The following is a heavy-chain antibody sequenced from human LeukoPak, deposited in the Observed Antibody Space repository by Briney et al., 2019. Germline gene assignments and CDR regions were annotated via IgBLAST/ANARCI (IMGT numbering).Heavy chain of an antibody. J-gene: IGHJ6*02. CDR3: ARFGSGWPPRGMDV. V-gene: IGHV3-7*01. CDR2: IKQDGSEK. Sequence: PGGSLRLSCAASGFTFSNAWMSWVRQAPGKGLEWVANIKQDGSEKYYVDSVKGRFTIPRDNAKNSLYLQMNSLRAEDTAVYYCARFGSGWPPRGMDVWGQGTTVTVSS. D-gene: IGHD6-19*01. CDR1: GFTFSNAW.